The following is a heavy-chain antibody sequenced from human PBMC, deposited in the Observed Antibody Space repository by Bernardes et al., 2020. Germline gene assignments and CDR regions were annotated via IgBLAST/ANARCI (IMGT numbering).Heavy chain of an antibody. Sequence: ETLSLTCSVSGGSVSSGSYYWSWIRQPPGKGLEWIGYIYYSGSTNYNPSLKSRVTISVDTSKNQFSLKLSSVTAADTAVYYCARGGYSYGSYYYYYMDVWGKGTTVTVSS. CDR3: ARGGYSYGSYYYYYMDV. V-gene: IGHV4-61*01. J-gene: IGHJ6*03. D-gene: IGHD5-18*01. CDR1: GGSVSSGSYY. CDR2: IYYSGST.